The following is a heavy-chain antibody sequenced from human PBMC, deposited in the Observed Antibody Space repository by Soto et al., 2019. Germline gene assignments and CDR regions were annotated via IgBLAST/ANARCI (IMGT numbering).Heavy chain of an antibody. CDR3: ARAGGLGAVAVDY. Sequence: QLQLQESGSGLVKPSQTLSLTCAVSGGSISSGGYCWSLIRQPPGEGLGRIGYIYHSGSTYYNPSLKSRVTISVDRSKNQFSLKLSSVTAADKAVYYCARAGGLGAVAVDYWCQGTLVSVSS. J-gene: IGHJ4*02. CDR1: GGSISSGGYC. D-gene: IGHD6-19*01. V-gene: IGHV4-30-2*01. CDR2: IYHSGST.